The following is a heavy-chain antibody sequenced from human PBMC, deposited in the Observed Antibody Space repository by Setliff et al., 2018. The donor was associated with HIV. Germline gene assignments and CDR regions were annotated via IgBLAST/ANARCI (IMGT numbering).Heavy chain of an antibody. V-gene: IGHV4-59*12. D-gene: IGHD2-21*02. J-gene: IGHJ3*01. CDR3: VRRDGRLLNGFDF. CDR2: IYNSEYT. Sequence: SETLSLTCNVSGDSISSYYWSWIRQPPGKGLEWIGYIYNSEYTNYNPSLTSRVTISVEKPIATAYLQWSSLKTSDTAIYYCVRRDGRLLNGFDFWGQGTMVTVSS. CDR1: GDSISSYY.